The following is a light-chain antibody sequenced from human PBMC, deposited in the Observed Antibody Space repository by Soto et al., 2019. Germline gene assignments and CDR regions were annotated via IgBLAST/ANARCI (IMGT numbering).Light chain of an antibody. CDR1: QGIGDT. CDR2: DTS. CDR3: QQYDNLPHT. J-gene: IGKJ3*01. Sequence: EVVMRQSPATLSVSPGGGATLSCRASQGIGDTLAWYQHKPGQTPRLLIYDTSTRATGVPTRFSGSRSGAEFTLTITSLQAEDFAVYYCQQYDNLPHTFGPGTKVDIK. V-gene: IGKV3-15*01.